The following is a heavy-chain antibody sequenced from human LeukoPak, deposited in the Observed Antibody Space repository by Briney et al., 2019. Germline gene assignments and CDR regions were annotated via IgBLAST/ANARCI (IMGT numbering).Heavy chain of an antibody. CDR1: GGSISSSSYY. Sequence: SETLSLTCTVSGGSISSSSYYWGWIRQPPGKGLEWIGSIYYSGSTYYNPSLKSRVTISVDTSKNQFSLKLSSVTAADTAVYYCARLGRAAAGIRVLVPNWGQGTLVTVSS. CDR2: IYYSGST. CDR3: ARLGRAAAGIRVLVPN. D-gene: IGHD6-13*01. J-gene: IGHJ4*02. V-gene: IGHV4-39*01.